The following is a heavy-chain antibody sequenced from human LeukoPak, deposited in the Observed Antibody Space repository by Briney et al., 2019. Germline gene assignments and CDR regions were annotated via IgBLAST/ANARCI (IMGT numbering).Heavy chain of an antibody. CDR3: ARAVDDAFDI. D-gene: IGHD4-23*01. Sequence: GGSLRLSCAESGFTFSGYGMHWVRQAPGKGLEWVTFIHFGGTKKNYADSVKGRFTISRDNSKNTLYLQMNSLRPEDTALYYYARAVDDAFDIWGQGTMVTVSS. V-gene: IGHV3-30*02. J-gene: IGHJ3*02. CDR1: GFTFSGYG. CDR2: IHFGGTKK.